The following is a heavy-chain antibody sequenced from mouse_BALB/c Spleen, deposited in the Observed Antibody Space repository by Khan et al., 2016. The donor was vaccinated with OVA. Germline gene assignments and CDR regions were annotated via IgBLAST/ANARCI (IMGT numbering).Heavy chain of an antibody. V-gene: IGHV1S81*02. CDR2: INPSNGGT. J-gene: IGHJ2*01. D-gene: IGHD1-1*01. CDR1: GYTFTSYY. CDR3: TRSGGYYGSSYRYYFDY. Sequence: QVQLQQPGAELVKPGASVMLSCKASGYTFTSYYMYWVKQRPGQGLEWIGGINPSNGGTNFNEKFKSKATLTVDKSSSTAYMQLSSLTSEDSAGYDCTRSGGYYGSSYRYYFDYWGQGTTLTVSS.